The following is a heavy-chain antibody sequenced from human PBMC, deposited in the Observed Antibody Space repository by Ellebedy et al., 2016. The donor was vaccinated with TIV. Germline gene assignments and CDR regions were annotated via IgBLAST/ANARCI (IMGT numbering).Heavy chain of an antibody. CDR2: INPSGGST. V-gene: IGHV1-46*01. D-gene: IGHD2-2*01. Sequence: ASVKVSCKASEYTFTSYYMHWVRQAPGQGLEWMGIINPSGGSTSYAQKFQGRVTMTRDTSTSTVYMELSSLRSEDTAVYYCARDGGYCSSTSCPDYWGQGTLVTVSS. CDR3: ARDGGYCSSTSCPDY. CDR1: EYTFTSYY. J-gene: IGHJ4*02.